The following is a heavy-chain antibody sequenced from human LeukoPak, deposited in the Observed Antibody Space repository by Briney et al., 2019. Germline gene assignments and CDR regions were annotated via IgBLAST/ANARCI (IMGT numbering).Heavy chain of an antibody. Sequence: SETLSLTCTVSGGSISSYYWSWIRQPPGKGLEWIGYIYYSGSTYYNPSLKSRVTISVDRSKNQFSLKLSSVTAADTAVYYCARGDYYDSITTNWFDPWGQGTLVTVSS. CDR1: GGSISSYY. CDR2: IYYSGST. J-gene: IGHJ5*02. CDR3: ARGDYYDSITTNWFDP. D-gene: IGHD3-22*01. V-gene: IGHV4-59*12.